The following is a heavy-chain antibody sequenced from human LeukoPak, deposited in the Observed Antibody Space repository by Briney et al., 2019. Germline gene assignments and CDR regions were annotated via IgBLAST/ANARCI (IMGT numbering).Heavy chain of an antibody. J-gene: IGHJ4*02. Sequence: GGSLCLSCAVSRFIFSNYAMNWVSQAPGKGLEWVSAISGSGGSTYYADSVKGRFTISRDNSKNTLYLQMNSLRAEDTAVYYCARYESTGFVYWGQGTLVTVSS. V-gene: IGHV3-23*01. CDR3: ARYESTGFVY. CDR2: ISGSGGST. D-gene: IGHD3-22*01. CDR1: RFIFSNYA.